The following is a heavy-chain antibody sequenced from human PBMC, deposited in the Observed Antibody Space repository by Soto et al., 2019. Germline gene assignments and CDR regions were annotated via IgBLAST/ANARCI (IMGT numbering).Heavy chain of an antibody. V-gene: IGHV3-7*01. J-gene: IGHJ4*02. CDR2: IKPDGSEK. D-gene: IGHD6-19*01. Sequence: EVQLVESGGGLVQPGGSLRLSCAASGFTFSSYWMSWVRQSPGKGLEWVANIKPDGSEKYYVDSVKGRFTISRDNAKNSLYLQMNSLRDEDMAVYCCAREIGGWQPFDYWGQGTLVTVSP. CDR3: AREIGGWQPFDY. CDR1: GFTFSSYW.